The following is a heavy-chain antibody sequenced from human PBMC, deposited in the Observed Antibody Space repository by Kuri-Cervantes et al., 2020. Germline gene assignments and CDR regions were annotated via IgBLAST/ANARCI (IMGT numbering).Heavy chain of an antibody. V-gene: IGHV1-69*05. J-gene: IGHJ4*02. D-gene: IGHD3-22*01. CDR3: ARGPGSYDSSGYYLFDY. Sequence: SVKVSCKASGGTFSSYAISWVRQAPGQGLEWMGGIIPIFGTANYAQKFQGRVTITTDESTSTAYMELSSLRSEDTAVYYCARGPGSYDSSGYYLFDYWGQGTLVTVSS. CDR2: IIPIFGTA. CDR1: GGTFSSYA.